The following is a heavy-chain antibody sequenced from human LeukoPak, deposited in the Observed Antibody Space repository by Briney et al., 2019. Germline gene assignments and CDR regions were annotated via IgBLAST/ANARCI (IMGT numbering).Heavy chain of an antibody. D-gene: IGHD3-10*01. Sequence: GGSLRLSCAASGFTFSDYYMSWIRQAPGKGVEWVSYISSSGSTIYYADSVKGRFTISRDNAKNSLYVQMNSLRPEDTALYYCAKGVRITMVRGSFDIWGQGTMVTVSS. CDR2: ISSSGSTI. V-gene: IGHV3-11*01. J-gene: IGHJ3*02. CDR3: AKGVRITMVRGSFDI. CDR1: GFTFSDYY.